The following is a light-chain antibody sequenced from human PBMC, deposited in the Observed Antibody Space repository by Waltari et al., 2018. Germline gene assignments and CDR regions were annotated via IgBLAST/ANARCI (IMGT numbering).Light chain of an antibody. J-gene: IGKJ4*01. CDR1: QTISGCW. Sequence: EIVLTQSPGSLSLSPGERATLSCRDRQTISGCWLTWYQQTPGQAPRLLVYGVSSRATAIPDRFSGSWSGTDFTLNISRLEPEDFAVYCCQQYEGSSVTFGGGTKVEIK. CDR3: QQYEGSSVT. V-gene: IGKV3-20*01. CDR2: GVS.